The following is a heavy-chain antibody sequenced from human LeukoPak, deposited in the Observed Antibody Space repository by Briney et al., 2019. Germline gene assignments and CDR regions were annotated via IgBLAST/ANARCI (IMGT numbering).Heavy chain of an antibody. CDR2: ISGSISST. Sequence: PGGSLRLSCTASGFTFSTYAMSWVRQAPGQGLEWVSAISGSISSTYYADSVKGRLTISRDNSKNTLYLQMNSLRAEDTAVYYCASHPVLFDYWGQGTLVTVSS. CDR1: GFTFSTYA. CDR3: ASHPVLFDY. J-gene: IGHJ4*02. V-gene: IGHV3-23*01.